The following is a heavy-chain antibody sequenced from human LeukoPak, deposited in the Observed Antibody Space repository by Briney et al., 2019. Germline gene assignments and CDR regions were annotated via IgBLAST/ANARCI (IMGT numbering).Heavy chain of an antibody. CDR2: INPKSGGT. V-gene: IGHV1-2*04. Sequence: ASVKVSCKASGYTFTGYYMHWVRQAPGQGLEWMGWINPKSGGTNYAQKFQGWVTMTRDTSINTAYMELSRLKSDDTAVYYCARGVVGATKLVDYWGQGTLVTVSS. CDR1: GYTFTGYY. CDR3: ARGVVGATKLVDY. D-gene: IGHD1-26*01. J-gene: IGHJ4*02.